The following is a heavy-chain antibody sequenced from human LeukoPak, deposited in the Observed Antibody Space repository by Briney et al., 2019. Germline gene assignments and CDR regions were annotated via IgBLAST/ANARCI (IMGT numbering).Heavy chain of an antibody. CDR2: IYYSGST. D-gene: IGHD6-13*01. Sequence: SQTLSLTCTVPGGSISSGGYYWSWIRQHPGKGLEWIGYIYYSGSTYYNPSLKSRVTISVDTSKNQFSLKLSSVTAADTAVYYCARGQGIAAAGYYYYYGMDVWGQGTTVTVSS. J-gene: IGHJ6*02. V-gene: IGHV4-31*03. CDR3: ARGQGIAAAGYYYYYGMDV. CDR1: GGSISSGGYY.